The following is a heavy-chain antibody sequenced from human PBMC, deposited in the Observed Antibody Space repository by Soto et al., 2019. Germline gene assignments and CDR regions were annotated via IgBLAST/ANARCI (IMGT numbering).Heavy chain of an antibody. Sequence: PSETLSLTCAGYGCAIIGNKCLILLRHPRGKGLEWIGEIYHSGSTNYNPSLKSRVTISLDKSKNQFSLKLTSVTAADSAVYYCARDDHIVVVPTSLGAMDVWGQGTTVTVSS. D-gene: IGHD2-2*01. J-gene: IGHJ6*02. CDR2: IYHSGST. V-gene: IGHV4-4*02. CDR3: ARDDHIVVVPTSLGAMDV. CDR1: GCAIIGNKC.